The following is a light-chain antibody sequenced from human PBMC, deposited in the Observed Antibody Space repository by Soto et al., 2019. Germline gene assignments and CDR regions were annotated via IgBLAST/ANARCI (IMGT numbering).Light chain of an antibody. CDR2: DVS. V-gene: IGLV2-14*03. CDR1: SSDVGGYNY. Sequence: QSALTQPASVSGSPGQSITISCTGTSSDVGGYNYVSWYRHHPGKAPKLMIYDVSNRPSGVSNRFSGSKSGNTASLSISGLQPEDEADYYCSSYRTSNTRQIVCGTGTKVTVL. J-gene: IGLJ1*01. CDR3: SSYRTSNTRQIV.